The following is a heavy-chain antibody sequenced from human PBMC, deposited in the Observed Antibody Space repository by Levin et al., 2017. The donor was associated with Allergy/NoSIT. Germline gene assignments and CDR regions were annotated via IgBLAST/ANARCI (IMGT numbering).Heavy chain of an antibody. D-gene: IGHD6-25*01. Sequence: PGGSLRLSCAASGFTVSTNYMAWVRQAPGQGLAWVSVLYDTGTTYYADSVKGRFTMSRDNSRNTLYLQMNSLRSDDTATYYCARGHNRGYEFFDYWGPGTVVTVSS. J-gene: IGHJ4*02. CDR1: GFTVSTNY. CDR3: ARGHNRGYEFFDY. V-gene: IGHV3-53*01. CDR2: LYDTGTT.